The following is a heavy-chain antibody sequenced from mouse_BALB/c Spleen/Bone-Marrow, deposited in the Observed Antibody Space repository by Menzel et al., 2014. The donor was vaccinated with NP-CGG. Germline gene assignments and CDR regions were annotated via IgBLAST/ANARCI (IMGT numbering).Heavy chain of an antibody. CDR2: INPYNDGT. D-gene: IGHD2-14*01. J-gene: IGHJ2*01. V-gene: IGHV1-14*01. CDR1: GYTFTSYV. Sequence: VQLKESGPELVKPGASVKMSCKASGYTFTSYVMHWVKQKPGQGLEWIGYINPYNDGTKYNEKFKGMATLTSDRSSXTAYMELSSLTSEDSAVYYCAKGGNYRYDFDYWGQGTTLPVSS. CDR3: AKGGNYRYDFDY.